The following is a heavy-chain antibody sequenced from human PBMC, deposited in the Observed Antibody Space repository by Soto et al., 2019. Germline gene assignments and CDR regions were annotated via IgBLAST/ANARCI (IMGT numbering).Heavy chain of an antibody. V-gene: IGHV5-51*01. J-gene: IGHJ6*02. D-gene: IGHD2-21*02. Sequence: PGESLKISCKGSGYSFTSYWIGWVRQMPGKSLDWMGIIYPGDSDTRYSPSFQGQVTISADKSISTAYLQWSSLKASDTATYYCARQDTRLLLHKRYYHGMDVWGQGTTVTVSS. CDR3: ARQDTRLLLHKRYYHGMDV. CDR2: IYPGDSDT. CDR1: GYSFTSYW.